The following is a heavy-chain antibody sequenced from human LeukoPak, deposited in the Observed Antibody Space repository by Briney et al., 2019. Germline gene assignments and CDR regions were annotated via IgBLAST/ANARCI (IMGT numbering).Heavy chain of an antibody. CDR1: GFTFSSYG. J-gene: IGHJ3*02. CDR3: AHMGVGSGGVGATVTHAFDI. Sequence: GGSLRLSCAASGFTFSSYGMHWVRQAPGKGLEWVAVIWYDGSNKYYADSVEGRFTISRDNSKNTLYLQMNSLRAEDTAVYYCAHMGVGSGGVGATVTHAFDIWGQGTMVTVSS. V-gene: IGHV3-30*02. D-gene: IGHD1-26*01. CDR2: IWYDGSNK.